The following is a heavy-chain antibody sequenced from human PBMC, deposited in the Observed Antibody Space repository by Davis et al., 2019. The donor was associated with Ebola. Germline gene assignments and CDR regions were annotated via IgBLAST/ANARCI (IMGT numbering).Heavy chain of an antibody. J-gene: IGHJ4*02. CDR1: AGSISSGDYY. V-gene: IGHV4-61*08. Sequence: MPSETLSLTCTVSAGSISSGDYYWSWIRQPPGKGLEWIGYIYYSGSTNYNPPLKSRITISVDTSKNQFSLKLRSVTAADTAVYYCARAPRGMATINDYWGQGTLVTVSS. D-gene: IGHD5-24*01. CDR2: IYYSGST. CDR3: ARAPRGMATINDY.